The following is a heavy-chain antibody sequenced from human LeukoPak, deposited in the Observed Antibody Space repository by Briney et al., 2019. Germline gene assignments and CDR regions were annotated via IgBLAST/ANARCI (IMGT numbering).Heavy chain of an antibody. CDR3: ARARDQEFDF. J-gene: IGHJ4*02. D-gene: IGHD6-6*01. V-gene: IGHV1-46*01. CDR2: LNPSSDYT. Sequence: ASVKVSCKTSGYTFSNYFMHWIRQAPGQGPEWMGILNPSSDYTEYAEKFQGRVAMTKDTSTSTIYMELNRLTFEDTAVYLCARARDQEFDFWGQGTLVTVSS. CDR1: GYTFSNYF.